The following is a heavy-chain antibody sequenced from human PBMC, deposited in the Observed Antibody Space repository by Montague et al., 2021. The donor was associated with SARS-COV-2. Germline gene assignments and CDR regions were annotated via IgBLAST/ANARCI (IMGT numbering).Heavy chain of an antibody. CDR3: ALPLGGARFDP. CDR2: IYHSGTT. CDR1: GGSVSSDNW. Sequence: SETLSLTCSVSGGSVSSDNWWTWVRQPPGKGLEWTGDIYHSGTTNYSPSLKSRLTISLDKSKNQFSLKLMSATAADTAVCYCALPLGGARFDPWGRGTLVIVSS. J-gene: IGHJ5*02. V-gene: IGHV4-4*02. D-gene: IGHD3-16*01.